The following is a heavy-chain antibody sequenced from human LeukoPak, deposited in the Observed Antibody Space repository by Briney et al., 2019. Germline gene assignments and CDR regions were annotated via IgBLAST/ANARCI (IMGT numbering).Heavy chain of an antibody. CDR3: TTEGNYDFWSGYPY. Sequence: GGSLRLFCAASGFIFTNAWMSWVCQAPGKGLEWVGRIKSKTDGGTTDYAAPVKGRFTISRDDSKNTLYLQMDSLKTEDTAVYYCTTEGNYDFWSGYPYWGQGTLVTVSS. CDR2: IKSKTDGGTT. V-gene: IGHV3-15*01. D-gene: IGHD3-3*01. J-gene: IGHJ4*02. CDR1: GFIFTNAW.